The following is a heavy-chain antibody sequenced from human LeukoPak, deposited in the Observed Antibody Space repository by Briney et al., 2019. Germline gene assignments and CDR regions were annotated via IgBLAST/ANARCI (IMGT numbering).Heavy chain of an antibody. V-gene: IGHV4-39*01. CDR2: IYYSGST. J-gene: IGHJ4*02. D-gene: IGHD3-22*01. CDR3: ASGDYYDSSGYYETFDY. Sequence: SETLSLTCTVSGDSISSTGYYWGWIRQPPGKGLEWIGSIYYSGSTYYNPSLKSRVTISVDTSKNQFSLKLSSVTAADTAVYYCASGDYYDSSGYYETFDYWGQGTLVTVSS. CDR1: GDSISSTGYY.